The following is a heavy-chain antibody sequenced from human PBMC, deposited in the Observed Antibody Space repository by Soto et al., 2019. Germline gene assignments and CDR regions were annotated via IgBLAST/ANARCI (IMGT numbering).Heavy chain of an antibody. V-gene: IGHV3-30*02. J-gene: IGHJ2*01. CDR2: IWYDGSKK. Sequence: GGSLRLSCAASGFTFSSYAMHWVRQAPGKGLEWVAIIWYDGSKKYYADSVKGRFTISRDNSKNTLYLQMSSLRAEDTAVYYCVFSAFGWYFDLWGRGTLVTVSS. D-gene: IGHD2-21*01. CDR3: VFSAFGWYFDL. CDR1: GFTFSSYA.